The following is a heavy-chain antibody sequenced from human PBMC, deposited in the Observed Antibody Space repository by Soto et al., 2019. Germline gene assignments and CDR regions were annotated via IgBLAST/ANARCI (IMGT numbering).Heavy chain of an antibody. CDR1: GFTFSSYG. J-gene: IGHJ4*02. CDR3: AKDTGRQLGAAGVR. D-gene: IGHD6-6*01. CDR2: IWYDGSNK. V-gene: IGHV3-30*02. Sequence: WGSLRLSCAASGFTFSSYGMHWFRQAPGKGLEWVAVIWYDGSNKYYADSVKGRFTISRDNSKNTLYLQMNSLRAEDTAVYYCAKDTGRQLGAAGVRWGQGTVVTVAS.